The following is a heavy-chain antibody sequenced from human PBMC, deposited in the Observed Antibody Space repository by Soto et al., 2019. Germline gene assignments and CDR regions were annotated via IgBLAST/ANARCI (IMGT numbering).Heavy chain of an antibody. CDR1: GYTFTNYY. CDR2: INPTSGST. J-gene: IGHJ4*02. Sequence: QVQLVQSGAEVKKPGASVKVSCKASGYTFTNYYIHWVRQAPGQGLEWMGIINPTSGSTNYAQKSQGKVTLTYETSTTTAYMELSGLGSENTAMLYSARDLAAGDHWGQGTLVTVSS. V-gene: IGHV1-46*01. CDR3: ARDLAAGDH. D-gene: IGHD6-13*01.